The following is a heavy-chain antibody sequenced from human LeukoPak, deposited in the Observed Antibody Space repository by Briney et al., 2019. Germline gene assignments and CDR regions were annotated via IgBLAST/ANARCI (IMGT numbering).Heavy chain of an antibody. J-gene: IGHJ6*03. CDR2: TYYRSKWYN. V-gene: IGHV6-1*01. D-gene: IGHD3-10*01. Sequence: SQTLSLTCAISGDSVSSNSAAWNWIRQSPSRGLEWLGRTYYRSKWYNDYAVSVKSRITINPDTSKNQFSLKLSSVTAEDTAVYYCARVKYGSGSLIYYYYMDVWGKGTTVTISS. CDR1: GDSVSSNSAA. CDR3: ARVKYGSGSLIYYYYMDV.